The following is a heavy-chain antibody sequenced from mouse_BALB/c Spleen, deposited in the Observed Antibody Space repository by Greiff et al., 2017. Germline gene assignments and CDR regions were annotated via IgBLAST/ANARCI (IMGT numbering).Heavy chain of an antibody. CDR1: GFSLTSYG. CDR3: ARVFSLLRLGTWFAY. J-gene: IGHJ3*01. V-gene: IGHV2-9*02. CDR2: IWAGGST. Sequence: QVQLKQSGPGLVAPSQSLSITCTVSGFSLTSYGVHWVRQPPGKGLEWLGVIWAGGSTNYNSALMSRLSISKDNSKSQVFLKMNSLQTDDTAMYYCARVFSLLRLGTWFAYWGQGTLVTVSA. D-gene: IGHD1-2*01.